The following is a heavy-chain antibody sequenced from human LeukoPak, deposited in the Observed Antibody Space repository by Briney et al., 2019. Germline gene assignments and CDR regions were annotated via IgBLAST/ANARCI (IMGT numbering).Heavy chain of an antibody. V-gene: IGHV3-23*01. D-gene: IGHD3-3*01. CDR1: GLSFSSYD. CDR2: ISGSGGST. Sequence: PGGSLRLSCAAAGLSFSSYDMYWVRQAPGKGLEWVSAISGSGGSTYYADSVKGRFTISRDNSKNTLYLQMNSLRAEDTAVYYCAKADTYDFWSGYYLPVDWGQGTLVTVSS. CDR3: AKADTYDFWSGYYLPVD. J-gene: IGHJ4*02.